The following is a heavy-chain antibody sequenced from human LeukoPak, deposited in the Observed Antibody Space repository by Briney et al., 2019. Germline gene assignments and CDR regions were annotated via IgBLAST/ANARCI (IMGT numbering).Heavy chain of an antibody. J-gene: IGHJ4*02. Sequence: GGSLRLSCAASGFTFSSYWMHWVRQAPGKGLVWVSRINGDGSSTSYADSVKGRFTISRDNAKDTLYLQMNSLRAEDTAVYYCARGYSSSYRIDYWGQGTLVTVSS. V-gene: IGHV3-74*01. CDR3: ARGYSSSYRIDY. CDR2: INGDGSST. D-gene: IGHD6-6*01. CDR1: GFTFSSYW.